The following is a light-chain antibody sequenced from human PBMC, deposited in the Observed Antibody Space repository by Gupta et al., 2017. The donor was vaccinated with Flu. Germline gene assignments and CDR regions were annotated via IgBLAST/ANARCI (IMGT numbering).Light chain of an antibody. V-gene: IGKV4-1*01. CDR3: QQYYTFPLT. Sequence: DIVMTQSPDSLAVSLGGRATINCKSSQSVFHNSNNKNHSAWYQKKPGQAHKLLIYLTSTRASGVPDRFGGSGSGTDFSLTISSLQAEDVATYYCQQYYTFPLTFGGGTKVEI. J-gene: IGKJ4*01. CDR2: LTS. CDR1: QSVFHNSNNKNH.